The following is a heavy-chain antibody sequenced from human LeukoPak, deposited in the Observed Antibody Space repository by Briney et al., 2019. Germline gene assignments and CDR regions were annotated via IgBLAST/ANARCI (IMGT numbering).Heavy chain of an antibody. CDR1: GFTFSNYW. Sequence: GGSLRLSCAASGFTFSNYWMHWVRHAPGKGLVWVSLINSDGSSTIYADSVKGRFTISRDSAKNTLYLQMNSLRAEDTAVYYCARGLTIFGVVNDAFDFWGQGTMVTVSS. D-gene: IGHD3-3*01. CDR3: ARGLTIFGVVNDAFDF. V-gene: IGHV3-74*01. J-gene: IGHJ3*01. CDR2: INSDGSST.